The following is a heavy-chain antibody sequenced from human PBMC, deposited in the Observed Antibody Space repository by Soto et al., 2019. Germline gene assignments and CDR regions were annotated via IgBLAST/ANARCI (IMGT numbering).Heavy chain of an antibody. J-gene: IGHJ4*02. CDR1: GGSISSGDYY. CDR3: ASRTVRTGSPLYSFEY. V-gene: IGHV4-30-4*01. CDR2: TYYIGST. D-gene: IGHD1-1*01. Sequence: QVQLQESGPGLVKPSQTLSLTCTVSGGSISSGDYYWSWIRQPPGRGLEWIAYTYYIGSTYYNPSLKSRVSISVDTSKHHFSLKLSSAPAADTAIYYCASRTVRTGSPLYSFEYWGQGTLVTVSS.